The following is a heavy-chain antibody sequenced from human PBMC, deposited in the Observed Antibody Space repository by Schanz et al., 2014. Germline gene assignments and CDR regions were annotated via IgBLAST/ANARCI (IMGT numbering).Heavy chain of an antibody. CDR1: GFSFSDYS. V-gene: IGHV3-48*02. D-gene: IGHD7-27*01. CDR3: VRDYNWGFDN. J-gene: IGHJ4*02. Sequence: ELQLVESGGGLLQSGGSLRLSCAASGFSFSDYSMNWVRQAPGKGLEWISYIKISGDVFYTDSVKGRFTISRDNAKSSLYLQMSSLRDEDTAIYYCVRDYNWGFDNWGQGTLVTVSS. CDR2: IKISGDV.